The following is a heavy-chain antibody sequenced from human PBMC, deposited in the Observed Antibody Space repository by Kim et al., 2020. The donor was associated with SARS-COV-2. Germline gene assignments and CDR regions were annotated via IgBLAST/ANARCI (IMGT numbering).Heavy chain of an antibody. CDR3: ARHVPTSVVKRDWFDP. Sequence: SETLSLTCTVSGDSISSTNYYWAWVRQTPGKGLEWIASIYYTGYTYYNPSLKSRVTISEDTSKNQFSLKLSSVTAADTAVYYCARHVPTSVVKRDWFDPWGQGTLVTVSS. CDR2: IYYTGYT. J-gene: IGHJ5*02. D-gene: IGHD2-21*01. CDR1: GDSISSTNYY. V-gene: IGHV4-39*01.